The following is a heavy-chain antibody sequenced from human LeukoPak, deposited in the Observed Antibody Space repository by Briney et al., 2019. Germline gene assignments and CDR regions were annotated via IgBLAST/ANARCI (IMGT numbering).Heavy chain of an antibody. CDR3: TREVVALQDGTDAFDI. V-gene: IGHV3-49*04. J-gene: IGHJ3*02. Sequence: GGSLRLSCTASGFTFGDYAMSWVRQAPGKGLEWVGFIRSKAYGGTTEYAASVKGRFTISRDDSKSIAYLQMNSLKTEDTAVYYCTREVVALQDGTDAFDIWGQGTMVTVSS. D-gene: IGHD1-14*01. CDR2: IRSKAYGGTT. CDR1: GFTFGDYA.